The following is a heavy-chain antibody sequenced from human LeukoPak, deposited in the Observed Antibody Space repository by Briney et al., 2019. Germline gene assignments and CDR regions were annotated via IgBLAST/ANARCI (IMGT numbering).Heavy chain of an antibody. CDR1: GLSVSTSGMC. CDR2: NDWDDNK. D-gene: IGHD3-10*02. Sequence: SGPTLVNPTQTLTLTCTFSGLSVSTSGMCLSWIRQHPGKALERLARNDWDDNKYYRTSLKTRLLNCKETSKNQVVLTMTKLDPLDTATYYCARSCSWFDPWGQGTLVTVSS. J-gene: IGHJ5*02. V-gene: IGHV2-70*11. CDR3: ARSCSWFDP.